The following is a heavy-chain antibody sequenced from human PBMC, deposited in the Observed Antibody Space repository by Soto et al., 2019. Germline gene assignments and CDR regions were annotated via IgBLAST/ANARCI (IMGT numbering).Heavy chain of an antibody. D-gene: IGHD6-6*01. V-gene: IGHV3-15*01. CDR2: IKSKTDGGTT. J-gene: IGHJ4*02. CDR3: TTRIAAHPAFDY. Sequence: PGGSLRLSCAASGFTFSNAWRSWVRQAPGKGLEWVGRIKSKTDGGTTDYAAPVKGRFTISRDDSKNTLYLQTNSLKTEDTAVYYCTTRIAAHPAFDYWGQGTLVTVS. CDR1: GFTFSNAW.